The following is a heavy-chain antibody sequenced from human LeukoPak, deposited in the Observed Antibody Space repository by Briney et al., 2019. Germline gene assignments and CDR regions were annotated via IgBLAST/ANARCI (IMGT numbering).Heavy chain of an antibody. Sequence: ASVKVSCKASGYTFTGYYMHWVRQAPGQGLEWMGWINPNSGGTNYAQKFQGWVTMTRDTSISTAYMELSRLRSDDTAVYYCARTPRGVAVAGNDPGDAFDIWGQGTMVTVSS. D-gene: IGHD6-19*01. J-gene: IGHJ3*02. CDR1: GYTFTGYY. CDR3: ARTPRGVAVAGNDPGDAFDI. CDR2: INPNSGGT. V-gene: IGHV1-2*04.